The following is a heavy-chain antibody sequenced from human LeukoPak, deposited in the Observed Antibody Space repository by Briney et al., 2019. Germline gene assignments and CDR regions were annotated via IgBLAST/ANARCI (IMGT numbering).Heavy chain of an antibody. CDR1: GGSMNNYY. J-gene: IGHJ6*02. Sequence: SETLSLTCTVSGGSMNNYYWGWIRQAPGKGLEWIGYISDSGSTNYNPSLRSRVTISVDTSKNQFSLKLSSVTAADTAVYYCARGGIAVAGTSKYYYYGMDVWGQGTTVTVSS. V-gene: IGHV4-59*12. D-gene: IGHD6-19*01. CDR3: ARGGIAVAGTSKYYYYGMDV. CDR2: ISDSGST.